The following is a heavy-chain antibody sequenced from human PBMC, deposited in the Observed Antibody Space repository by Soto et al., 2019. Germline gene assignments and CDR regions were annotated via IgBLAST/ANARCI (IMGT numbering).Heavy chain of an antibody. CDR2: IKSKIDGGTT. CDR1: GFTFSNAW. V-gene: IGHV3-15*07. D-gene: IGHD5-18*01. Sequence: TGGSLRHSCASSGFTFSNAWMNLVRQATGKGLEWVGRIKSKIDGGTTDYAAPVKGRFTISRDDSKNTLYLQMNSLKTEDTAVYYCTTVGYRYGSGRLRYYYIMDVWGQGTTVTVSS. CDR3: TTVGYRYGSGRLRYYYIMDV. J-gene: IGHJ6*02.